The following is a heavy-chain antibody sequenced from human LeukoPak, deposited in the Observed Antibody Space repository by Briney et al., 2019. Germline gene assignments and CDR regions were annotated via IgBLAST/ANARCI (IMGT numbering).Heavy chain of an antibody. CDR3: ARQSITMTQYYFDY. CDR2: ISSSSSYI. D-gene: IGHD3-22*01. Sequence: SGGSLRLCCAASGFTFSSYSMNWVRQAPGKGLEWVSSISSSSSYIYYADSVKGRFTISRDNAKNSLYLQMNSLRAEDTAVYYCARQSITMTQYYFDYWGKGTLVTVSS. V-gene: IGHV3-21*01. CDR1: GFTFSSYS. J-gene: IGHJ4*02.